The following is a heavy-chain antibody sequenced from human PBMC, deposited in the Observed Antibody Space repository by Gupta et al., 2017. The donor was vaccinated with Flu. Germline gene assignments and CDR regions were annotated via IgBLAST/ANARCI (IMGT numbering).Heavy chain of an antibody. CDR2: IYYSGST. J-gene: IGHJ5*02. V-gene: IGHV4-39*01. CDR3: ASKTGYSSSWYR. CDR1: GGSISSSSYY. D-gene: IGHD6-13*01. Sequence: QLQLQESGPGLVKPSETLSLTCTVSGGSISSSSYYWGWIRQPPGKGLEWIGSIYYSGSTYYNPSLKSRVTISVDTSKNQFSLKLSSVTAADTAVYYCASKTGYSSSWYRWGQGTLVTVSS.